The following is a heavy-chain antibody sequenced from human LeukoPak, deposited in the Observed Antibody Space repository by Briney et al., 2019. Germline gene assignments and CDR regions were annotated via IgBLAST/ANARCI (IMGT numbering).Heavy chain of an antibody. CDR2: INHSGST. J-gene: IGHJ5*02. D-gene: IGHD6-13*01. CDR3: ARKEGGQLVNTRRWFDP. V-gene: IGHV4-34*01. CDR1: GFTFSSYS. Sequence: TGGSLRLSCAASGFTFSSYSMNWVRQAPGKGLEWIGEINHSGSTNYNPSLKSRVTISVDTSKNQFSLKLRSVTAADTAVYYCARKEGGQLVNTRRWFDPWGQGTLVTVSS.